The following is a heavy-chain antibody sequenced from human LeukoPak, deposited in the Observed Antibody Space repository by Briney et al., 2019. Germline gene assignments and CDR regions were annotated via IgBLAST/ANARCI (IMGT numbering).Heavy chain of an antibody. CDR1: GFTFSSYS. Sequence: PGGSLRLSCAASGFTFSSYSMNWVRQAPGKGLEWVSYISSSSSTIYYADSMKGRFTISRDNAKNSLYLQMNSLRAEDTAVYYCANGYSSSWYERGKDYWGQGTLVTVSS. J-gene: IGHJ4*02. D-gene: IGHD6-13*01. V-gene: IGHV3-48*01. CDR2: ISSSSSTI. CDR3: ANGYSSSWYERGKDY.